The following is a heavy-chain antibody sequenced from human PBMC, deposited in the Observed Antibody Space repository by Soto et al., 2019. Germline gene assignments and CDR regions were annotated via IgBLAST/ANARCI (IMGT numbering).Heavy chain of an antibody. CDR1: GYTFTSYY. V-gene: IGHV1-46*01. D-gene: IGHD3-9*01. CDR3: AKSDILTGYYYFDY. J-gene: IGHJ4*02. CDR2: INPSGGST. Sequence: ASVKVSCKASGYTFTSYYMHWVRQAPGQGLEWMGIINPSGGSTSYAQKFQGRVTMTTDTSTSTAYMELRSLRSDDTAVYYCAKSDILTGYYYFDYWGQGTLVTVSS.